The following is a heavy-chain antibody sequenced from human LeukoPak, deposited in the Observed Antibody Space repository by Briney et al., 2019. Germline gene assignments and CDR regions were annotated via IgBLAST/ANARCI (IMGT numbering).Heavy chain of an antibody. D-gene: IGHD3-10*01. Sequence: PGGSLRLSCAASGFTFSSYGMSWVRQAPGKGLEWVSAISGSGGSTYYADSVKGRFTISRDNSKNTLYLQMNSLRAEDTAVYYCAKEGSALWFGELSYYFDYWGQGTLVTVSS. J-gene: IGHJ4*02. CDR1: GFTFSSYG. CDR2: ISGSGGST. V-gene: IGHV3-23*01. CDR3: AKEGSALWFGELSYYFDY.